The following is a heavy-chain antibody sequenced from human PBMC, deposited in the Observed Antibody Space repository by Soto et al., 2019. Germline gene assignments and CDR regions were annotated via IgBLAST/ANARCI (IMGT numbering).Heavy chain of an antibody. V-gene: IGHV4-34*01. CDR1: GGSFSGYY. D-gene: IGHD3-3*01. J-gene: IGHJ5*02. CDR2: INHSGST. Sequence: SESLYLTCAVYGGSFSGYYWSWIRQPPGKGLEWIGEINHSGSTNYNPSLKSRVTISVDTSKNQFSLKLSSVTAADTAVYYCASYDFWSARAFDPWGQGTLVTVSS. CDR3: ASYDFWSARAFDP.